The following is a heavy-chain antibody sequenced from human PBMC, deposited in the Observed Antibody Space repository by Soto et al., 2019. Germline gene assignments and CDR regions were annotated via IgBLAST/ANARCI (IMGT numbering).Heavy chain of an antibody. Sequence: SETLSLSCTVSGGSISSYYWSWIRQPPGKGLEWIGYIYYSGSTNYNPSLKSRVTISVDTSKNQFSLKLSSVTAADTAVYYCARSPYGDYDDYWGQGTLVTVSS. D-gene: IGHD4-17*01. CDR3: ARSPYGDYDDY. CDR2: IYYSGST. CDR1: GGSISSYY. J-gene: IGHJ4*02. V-gene: IGHV4-59*08.